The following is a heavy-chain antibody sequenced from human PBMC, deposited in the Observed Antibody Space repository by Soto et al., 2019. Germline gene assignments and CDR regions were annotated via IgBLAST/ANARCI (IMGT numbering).Heavy chain of an antibody. CDR1: GYTFTSYG. V-gene: IGHV1-18*01. D-gene: IGHD5-12*01. J-gene: IGHJ4*02. CDR2: ISAYNGNT. CDR3: ARDKWAVATISAHFDY. Sequence: ASVKVSCKASGYTFTSYGISWVRQAPGQGLEWMGWISAYNGNTNYAQKLQGRVTMTTDTSTSTAYMELRSLRSDDTAVSYCARDKWAVATISAHFDYWGQGTLVTVSS.